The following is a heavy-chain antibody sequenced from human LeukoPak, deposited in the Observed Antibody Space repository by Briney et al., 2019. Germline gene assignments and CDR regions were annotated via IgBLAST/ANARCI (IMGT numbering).Heavy chain of an antibody. J-gene: IGHJ4*02. CDR3: ARAFGGHDEWYYFDY. V-gene: IGHV1-8*03. CDR1: GYTFTSYD. D-gene: IGHD5-12*01. CDR2: MNPNSGNT. Sequence: GASVKVSCKASGYTFTSYDINWVRQATGQGLEWMGWMNPNSGNTDYAQKCQGRFTITINTSISTAYMGLSSLRSEDTAVYYCARAFGGHDEWYYFDYWGQGTLVTVSS.